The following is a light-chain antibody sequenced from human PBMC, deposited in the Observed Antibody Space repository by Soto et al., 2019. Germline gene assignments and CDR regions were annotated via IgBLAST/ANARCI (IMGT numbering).Light chain of an antibody. CDR1: QSISSW. Sequence: DIQMTQSPSTLSASVGDRVTITCRASQSISSWLAWYQQKPGKAPKLLIYKASSLESGVPSRFSGSGSGTEVTLTISSLQPDDFATYYCQHHGTFGQGTKLEIK. CDR3: QHHGT. CDR2: KAS. V-gene: IGKV1-5*03. J-gene: IGKJ2*01.